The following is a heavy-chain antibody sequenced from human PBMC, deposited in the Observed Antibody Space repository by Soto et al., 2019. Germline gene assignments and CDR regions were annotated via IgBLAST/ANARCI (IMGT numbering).Heavy chain of an antibody. Sequence: ASVKVSSKASGYTFTSYAMHWVRQAPGQRLEWMGWINAGNGNTKYSQKFQGRVTITRDTSASTAYMELSSLRSEDTAVYYCAIGITGTINWFDPWGQGTLVTVSS. CDR2: INAGNGNT. J-gene: IGHJ5*02. CDR1: GYTFTSYA. D-gene: IGHD1-7*01. CDR3: AIGITGTINWFDP. V-gene: IGHV1-3*01.